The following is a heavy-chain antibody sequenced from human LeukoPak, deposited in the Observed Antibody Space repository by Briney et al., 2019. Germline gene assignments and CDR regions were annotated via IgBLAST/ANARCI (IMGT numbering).Heavy chain of an antibody. CDR3: ARDRGITFRDY. CDR2: ISSSGSTI. D-gene: IGHD3-10*01. CDR1: GFAFSSYE. Sequence: QAGGSLRLSCAASGFAFSSYEMNWVRQAPGKGLEWVSYISSSGSTIYYADSVKGRFTISRDNAKNSLYLQMNSLRAEDTAVYYCARDRGITFRDYWGQGTLVTVSS. J-gene: IGHJ4*02. V-gene: IGHV3-48*03.